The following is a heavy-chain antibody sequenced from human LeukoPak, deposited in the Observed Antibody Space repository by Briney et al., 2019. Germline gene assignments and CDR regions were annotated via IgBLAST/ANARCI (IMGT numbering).Heavy chain of an antibody. J-gene: IGHJ5*02. CDR1: GGSFSGYY. CDR3: APRGDIEHSYGYGKWFDP. V-gene: IGHV4-34*01. D-gene: IGHD5-18*01. CDR2: INHSGST. Sequence: PSETLSLTCAVYGGSFSGYYWSWIRQPPGKGLEWIGEINHSGSTNYNASLRSRVTISVDTSKNQFSLRLSSVTAADTAVYYCAPRGDIEHSYGYGKWFDPWGQGTRVTVPS.